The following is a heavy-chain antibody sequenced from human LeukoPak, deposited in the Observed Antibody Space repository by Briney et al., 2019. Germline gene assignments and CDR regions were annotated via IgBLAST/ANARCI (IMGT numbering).Heavy chain of an antibody. Sequence: SETLSLTCAVYGGSFSGYYWSWIRQPPGKGLEWIGEINHSGSTNYNPSLKSLVTISVDTSKNQFSLKLSSVTAADTAVYYCARARGEWELLSLGYYYYGMDVWGQGTTVTVSS. CDR1: GGSFSGYY. D-gene: IGHD1-26*01. CDR2: INHSGST. J-gene: IGHJ6*02. V-gene: IGHV4-34*01. CDR3: ARARGEWELLSLGYYYYGMDV.